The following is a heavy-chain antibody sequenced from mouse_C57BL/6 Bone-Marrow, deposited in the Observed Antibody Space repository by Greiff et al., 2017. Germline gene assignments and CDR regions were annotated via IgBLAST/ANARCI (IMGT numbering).Heavy chain of an antibody. CDR2: FYPGSGSI. D-gene: IGHD1-1*01. J-gene: IGHJ2*01. CDR3: ARHEDTRSGSSLYFDY. Sequence: VQLQQSGAELVKPGASVKLSCKASGYTFTEYTIPWVKQRSGQGLEWIGWFYPGSGSIKYNEKFKDKATLTADKSSSTVYMELSRLTSEDSAVYFCARHEDTRSGSSLYFDYWGQGTTLTVSS. V-gene: IGHV1-62-2*01. CDR1: GYTFTEYT.